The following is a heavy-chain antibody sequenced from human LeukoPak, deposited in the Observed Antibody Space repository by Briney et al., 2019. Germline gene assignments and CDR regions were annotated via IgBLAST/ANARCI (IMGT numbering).Heavy chain of an antibody. CDR1: GGSFSGYY. CDR2: INHSGST. V-gene: IGHV4-34*01. J-gene: IGHJ1*01. CDR3: ARGHTYYDDSSGYSFFFQH. D-gene: IGHD3-22*01. Sequence: PSETLSLTCAVYGGSFSGYYWSCLRQPPGKGLEWIGEINHSGSTNYNPSLKSRVTISVDTSKNQFSLKLSSVTAADTAVYYCARGHTYYDDSSGYSFFFQHWGQGTLVTVSS.